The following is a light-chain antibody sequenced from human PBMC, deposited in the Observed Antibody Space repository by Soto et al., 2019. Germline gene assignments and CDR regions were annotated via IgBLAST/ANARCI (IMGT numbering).Light chain of an antibody. J-gene: IGKJ2*01. Sequence: EIVLTQSPATLSLSPGERATLSCRASQSISNYLAWYQQKPGQAPRLLIYDAPNRATGIPARFSGSGSDTDFSLTISSLEPEDFAVYYCQQRSNWPPYTFGQGTKLEMK. V-gene: IGKV3-11*01. CDR3: QQRSNWPPYT. CDR1: QSISNY. CDR2: DAP.